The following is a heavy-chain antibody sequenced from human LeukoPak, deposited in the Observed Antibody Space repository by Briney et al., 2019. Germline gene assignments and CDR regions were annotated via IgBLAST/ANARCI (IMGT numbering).Heavy chain of an antibody. CDR2: IYFSGST. CDR1: GGSISSYY. V-gene: IGHV4-59*01. Sequence: SETLSLTCTVSGGSISSYYWSWIRQPPGKGLEWIGYIYFSGSTNYNPSLKSRVTISVDTSKNQFSLKLSSVTAADTAVYHCARDNWNYGSSMDVWGQGTTVTVSS. CDR3: ARDNWNYGSSMDV. J-gene: IGHJ6*02. D-gene: IGHD1-7*01.